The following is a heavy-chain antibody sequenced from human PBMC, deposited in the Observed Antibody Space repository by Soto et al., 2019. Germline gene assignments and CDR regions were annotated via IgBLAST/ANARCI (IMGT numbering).Heavy chain of an antibody. CDR2: INHSGST. CDR3: ARGGYCSGGSCYPFDY. CDR1: GGSFSGYY. V-gene: IGHV4-34*01. D-gene: IGHD2-15*01. J-gene: IGHJ4*02. Sequence: QVQLQQWGAGLLKPSETLSLTCAVYGGSFSGYYWSWIRQPPGKGLEWIGEINHSGSTNYNPSLKSRVTISVDTAKHQFSLKLSSVTAADTAVYYCARGGYCSGGSCYPFDYWGQGTLVTVSS.